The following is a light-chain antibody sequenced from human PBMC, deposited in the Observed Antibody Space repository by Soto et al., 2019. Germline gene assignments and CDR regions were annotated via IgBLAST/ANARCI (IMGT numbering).Light chain of an antibody. J-gene: IGLJ2*01. V-gene: IGLV2-11*01. CDR2: DVS. CDR1: TRDVVGYDY. Sequence: QSALTQPRSVSGSPGQSVTISCTGTTRDVVGYDYFSWYQQHPGNAPKLIICDVSKRPSGVPDRFSGSKSGNTASLTISGLQVEDEADYYCCSYAGSNPVFGGGTKLTVL. CDR3: CSYAGSNPV.